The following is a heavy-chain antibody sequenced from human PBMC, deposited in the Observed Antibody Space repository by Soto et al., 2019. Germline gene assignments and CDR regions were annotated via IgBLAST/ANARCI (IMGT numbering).Heavy chain of an antibody. CDR3: ARDRSYDSSGYYPSYFDY. CDR2: INPNSGGT. V-gene: IGHV1-2*02. Sequence: ASVKVSCKASGYTFTGYYMHWVRQAPGQGLEWMGWINPNSGGTNYAQKFQGRVTMTRDTSISTAYMELSRLRSDDTAVYYCARDRSYDSSGYYPSYFDYWGQGPLVTVSS. D-gene: IGHD3-22*01. CDR1: GYTFTGYY. J-gene: IGHJ4*02.